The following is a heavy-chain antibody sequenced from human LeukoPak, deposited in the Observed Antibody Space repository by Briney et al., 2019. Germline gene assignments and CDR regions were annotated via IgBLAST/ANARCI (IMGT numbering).Heavy chain of an antibody. CDR3: ARLLTFGGAPNDAFDI. D-gene: IGHD3-16*01. CDR2: INPNSGGT. J-gene: IGHJ3*02. CDR1: GYTFTGYY. Sequence: ASVKVSCKASGYTFTGYYMHWVRQAPGQGLEWMGWINPNSGGTNYAQKFQGRVTMTRDTSISTAYMELSRLRSDDTAVYYCARLLTFGGAPNDAFDIWGQGTMDTVSS. V-gene: IGHV1-2*02.